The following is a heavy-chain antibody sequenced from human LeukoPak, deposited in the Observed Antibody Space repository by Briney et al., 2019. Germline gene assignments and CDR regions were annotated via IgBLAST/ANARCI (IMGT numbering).Heavy chain of an antibody. CDR2: ISGSGGST. D-gene: IGHD3-10*01. CDR1: GFTFSSYA. V-gene: IGHV3-23*01. Sequence: GGSLRLSCAASGFTFSSYAMSWVRQAPGKGLEWVSAISGSGGSTYYADSVKGRFTISRDNSKNTLYLQMNSLRAEDTAVYYCARDSAQTSGAFDIWGQGTMVTVSS. CDR3: ARDSAQTSGAFDI. J-gene: IGHJ3*02.